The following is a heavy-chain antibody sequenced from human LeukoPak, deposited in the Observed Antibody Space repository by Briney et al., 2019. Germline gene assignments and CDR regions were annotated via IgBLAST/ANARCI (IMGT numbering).Heavy chain of an antibody. J-gene: IGHJ4*02. CDR1: GFTFSSYA. CDR2: IFGSGGST. CDR3: AKTTTGYSSGRFPGWPVDD. V-gene: IGHV3-23*01. Sequence: GGSLRLSCAASGFTFSSYAMYWVRQAPGKGLEWVSGIFGSGGSTHYADSVKGQFTISRDNSKNTVYLQMNSLRAEDTAVYYCAKTTTGYSSGRFPGWPVDDWGQGTLVTVSS. D-gene: IGHD6-19*01.